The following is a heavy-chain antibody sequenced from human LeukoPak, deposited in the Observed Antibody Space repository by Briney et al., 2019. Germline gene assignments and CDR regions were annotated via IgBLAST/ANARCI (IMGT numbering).Heavy chain of an antibody. CDR1: GFTVSSNS. Sequence: GGSLRLSCTVSGFTVSSNSMSWVRQAPGKGLEWVSFIYSDNTHYSDSVKGRFTISRDNSKNTLYLQMNSLRAEDTAVYYCARDKGWYGSGSRDFDYWGQGTLVTVSS. CDR3: ARDKGWYGSGSRDFDY. V-gene: IGHV3-53*01. D-gene: IGHD3-10*01. CDR2: IYSDNT. J-gene: IGHJ4*02.